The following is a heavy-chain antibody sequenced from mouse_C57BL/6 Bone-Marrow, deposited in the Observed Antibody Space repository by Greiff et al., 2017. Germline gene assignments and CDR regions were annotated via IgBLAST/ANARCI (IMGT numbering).Heavy chain of an antibody. CDR1: GFTFSSYA. D-gene: IGHD1-2*01. Sequence: EVKLMESGGGLVKPGGSLKLSCAASGFTFSSYAMSWVRQTPEKRLAWVATISDGGSYTYYPDNVKGRFTISRDNAKNNLYLQMSHLKSEDTAMYYCARENYGGAYWGQGTLVTVSA. V-gene: IGHV5-4*01. CDR3: ARENYGGAY. CDR2: ISDGGSYT. J-gene: IGHJ3*01.